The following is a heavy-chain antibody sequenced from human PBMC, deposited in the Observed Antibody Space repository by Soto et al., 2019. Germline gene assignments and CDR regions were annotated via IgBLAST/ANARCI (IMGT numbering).Heavy chain of an antibody. D-gene: IGHD6-19*01. CDR2: IIPIFGTA. J-gene: IGHJ6*02. CDR1: GGTFSSHA. Sequence: QVQLVQSGAEVKKPGSSVKVSCKASGGTFSSHAISWVRQAPGQGLEWMGGIIPIFGTANYAQKFQGRVTITADESTSTAYMELSSLRSEDTAVYYCARDRGSGWYYGRGMDVWGQGTTVTVSS. V-gene: IGHV1-69*01. CDR3: ARDRGSGWYYGRGMDV.